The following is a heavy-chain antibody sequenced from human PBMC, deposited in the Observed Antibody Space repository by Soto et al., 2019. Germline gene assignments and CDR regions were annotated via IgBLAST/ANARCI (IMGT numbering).Heavy chain of an antibody. CDR1: GCAISSSSTKF. V-gene: IGHV4-39*01. J-gene: IGHJ3*02. CDR3: ARHDDRPGFINGFDI. Sequence: SETLSLTCSFSGCAISSSSTKFWGWIRQPPGKGPEWIGSISYSGSTHYNPSLQSRVTISANTSKNQFSLRLTSVTAADTAVYFCARHDDRPGFINGFDIWGRGTMVTVSS. CDR2: ISYSGST. D-gene: IGHD3-22*01.